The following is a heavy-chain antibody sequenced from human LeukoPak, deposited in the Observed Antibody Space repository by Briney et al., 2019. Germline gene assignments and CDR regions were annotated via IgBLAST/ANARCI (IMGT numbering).Heavy chain of an antibody. CDR2: ISSSSSYI. Sequence: GGSLRLSCAASGFTFSSYSMNWVRQAPGKGLEWVSSISSSSSYIYYADSVKGRFTISRDNSKNTLYLQMSSLRAEDTAVYYCAKDYLRYCSGGSCYFHDYWGQGTLVTVSS. J-gene: IGHJ4*02. CDR3: AKDYLRYCSGGSCYFHDY. CDR1: GFTFSSYS. V-gene: IGHV3-21*01. D-gene: IGHD2-15*01.